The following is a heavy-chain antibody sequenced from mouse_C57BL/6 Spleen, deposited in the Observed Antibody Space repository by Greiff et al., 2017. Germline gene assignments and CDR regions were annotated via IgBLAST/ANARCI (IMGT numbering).Heavy chain of an antibody. V-gene: IGHV1-69*01. Sequence: VQLQQPGAELVMPEASVKLSCKASGYTFTSYWMHWVKQRPGQGLEWIGEIDPSDSYTNYNQKFKGKSTLTVDKSSSTAYMQLSSLTSEDSAVYYCARGYYGSSSAWFAYWGQGTLVTVSA. CDR2: IDPSDSYT. J-gene: IGHJ3*01. CDR3: ARGYYGSSSAWFAY. CDR1: GYTFTSYW. D-gene: IGHD1-1*01.